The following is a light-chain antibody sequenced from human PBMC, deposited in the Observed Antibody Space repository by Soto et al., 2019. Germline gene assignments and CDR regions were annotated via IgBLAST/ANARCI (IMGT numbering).Light chain of an antibody. CDR2: GAS. V-gene: IGKV3-20*01. CDR1: QSLSSN. CDR3: RQYGSSPSYT. J-gene: IGKJ2*01. Sequence: EIVLTQSPGTLSLSPGERATLSCRASQSLSSNLAGYQQKPGQPPSLLIYGASSRATGIPDRFSGSGSGTDFTLTISRMEPEDFAVYYCRQYGSSPSYTFGQGTKLEIK.